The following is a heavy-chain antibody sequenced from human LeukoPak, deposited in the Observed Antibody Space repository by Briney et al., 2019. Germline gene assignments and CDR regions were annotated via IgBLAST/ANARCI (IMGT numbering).Heavy chain of an antibody. D-gene: IGHD6-13*01. CDR2: ISAYNANT. J-gene: IGHJ6*03. V-gene: IGHV1-18*01. Sequence: ASVKVTCKASGYTFTNYGISWVRQAPGQGLEWMGWISAYNANTNYAQRLQGRVTMTTDTSTSTAYMELRSLRSDDTAVYYCATRPSSSPPYYYYYVDVWGKGTTVTVSS. CDR1: GYTFTNYG. CDR3: ATRPSSSPPYYYYYVDV.